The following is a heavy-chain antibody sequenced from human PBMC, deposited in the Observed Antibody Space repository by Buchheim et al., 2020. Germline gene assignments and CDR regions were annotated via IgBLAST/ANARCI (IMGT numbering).Heavy chain of an antibody. Sequence: VQLLESGGGLVQPEGSLRLSCAASGFSFNDYGMHWVRQAPGKGLEWVSAISASGDVTFDADSVMGRFTVSRDNSRSVLYLQMNRLQAEDTAVYYCAKSPVGGWYVDHWSQGT. D-gene: IGHD6-19*01. CDR2: ISASGDVT. V-gene: IGHV3-23*01. J-gene: IGHJ4*02. CDR3: AKSPVGGWYVDH. CDR1: GFSFNDYG.